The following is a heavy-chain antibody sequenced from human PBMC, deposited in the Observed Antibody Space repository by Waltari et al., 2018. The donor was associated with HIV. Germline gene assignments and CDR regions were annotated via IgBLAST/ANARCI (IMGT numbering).Heavy chain of an antibody. D-gene: IGHD5-18*01. V-gene: IGHV4-39*07. Sequence: QLQLQESGPGLVKPSETLSLTCTVSGGSISSSSYYWGWIRQPPGKGLEWIGSIYYSGSTYYNPSLKSRVTISVDTSKNQFSLKLSSVTAADTAVYYCARGDTAMARRRSYYYYYGMDVWGQGTTVTVSS. J-gene: IGHJ6*02. CDR3: ARGDTAMARRRSYYYYYGMDV. CDR1: GGSISSSSYY. CDR2: IYYSGST.